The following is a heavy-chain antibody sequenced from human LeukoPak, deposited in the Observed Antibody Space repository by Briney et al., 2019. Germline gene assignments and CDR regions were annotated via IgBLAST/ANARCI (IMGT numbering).Heavy chain of an antibody. Sequence: ASVKVSCKASGYTFTSYDINWVRQAPGQGLEWMGWINPNSGGTNYAQKFQGRVTMTRDTSISTAYMELSRLRSDDTAVYYCARDHYDLWSGPRTNYYYYYMDVWGEGTTVTVSS. J-gene: IGHJ6*03. CDR2: INPNSGGT. D-gene: IGHD3-3*01. V-gene: IGHV1-2*02. CDR3: ARDHYDLWSGPRTNYYYYYMDV. CDR1: GYTFTSYD.